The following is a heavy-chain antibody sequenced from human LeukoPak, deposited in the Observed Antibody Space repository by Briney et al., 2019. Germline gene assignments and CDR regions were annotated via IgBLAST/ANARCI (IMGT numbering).Heavy chain of an antibody. V-gene: IGHV4-59*01. CDR3: ARDRGTVVAQNWFDP. CDR1: GGSISNYY. D-gene: IGHD4-23*01. Sequence: SETLSLTCSVSGGSISNYYWSWIRQSPGKGLEWIGYIYYNGSTNYNPSLKSRVTISVDTSKNQFSLKLSSVTAADTAVYYCARDRGTVVAQNWFDPWGQGTLVTVSS. CDR2: IYYNGST. J-gene: IGHJ5*02.